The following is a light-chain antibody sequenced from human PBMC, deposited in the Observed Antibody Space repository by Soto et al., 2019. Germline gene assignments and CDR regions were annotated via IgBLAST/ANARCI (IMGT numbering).Light chain of an antibody. V-gene: IGLV2-8*01. Sequence: QSALTQPPSASGSPGQSVTISCTGTSSDVGGYNYVSWYQQHPGKAPKLMIYEVSKRPSGVPDRFSGSKSGYTASLTVSGLQAEDEADYYCSSYAGSNNLRVFGTGTKVTVL. J-gene: IGLJ1*01. CDR3: SSYAGSNNLRV. CDR2: EVS. CDR1: SSDVGGYNY.